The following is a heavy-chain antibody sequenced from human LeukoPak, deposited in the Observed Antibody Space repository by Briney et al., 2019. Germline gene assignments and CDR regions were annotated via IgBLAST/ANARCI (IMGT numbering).Heavy chain of an antibody. CDR3: ARRPYSYGLDV. D-gene: IGHD3-16*01. CDR2: IYPSDSDT. Sequence: GEALQISCQGSGYTFTTYWIGWVRPMPGKGLEWMGIIYPSDSDTRYSPSFQGQVTISVDKSINTAYLQWSNLRASDTAIYYCARRPYSYGLDVWGQGTAVTVSS. J-gene: IGHJ6*02. CDR1: GYTFTTYW. V-gene: IGHV5-51*01.